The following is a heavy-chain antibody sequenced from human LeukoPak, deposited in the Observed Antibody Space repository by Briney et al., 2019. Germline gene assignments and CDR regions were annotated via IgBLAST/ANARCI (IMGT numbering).Heavy chain of an antibody. D-gene: IGHD4-23*01. J-gene: IGHJ4*02. V-gene: IGHV4-39*01. CDR1: GGSISSSSYY. CDR3: ASPANYGANSGYFDC. CDR2: IYYSGST. Sequence: SETLSLTCTVSGGSISSSSYYWGWIRQPPGKGLEWIGSIYYSGSTYYNPSLRSRVIISVDTSRNQFSLKLNSVTAADTAVYYCASPANYGANSGYFDCWGQGTLVTVSS.